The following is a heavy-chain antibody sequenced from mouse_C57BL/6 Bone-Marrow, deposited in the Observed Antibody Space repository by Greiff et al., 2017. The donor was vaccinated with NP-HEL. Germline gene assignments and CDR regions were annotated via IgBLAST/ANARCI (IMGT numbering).Heavy chain of an antibody. Sequence: VQLVESGPGLVAPSQSLSITCTVSGFSLTSYGVDWVRQSPGKGLEWLGVIWGVGSTNYNSAPKSRLSISKDNSKSQVFLKMNSLQTDDTAMYYCARVNYDKAMDYWGQGTSVTVSS. CDR3: ARVNYDKAMDY. V-gene: IGHV2-6*01. CDR2: IWGVGST. CDR1: GFSLTSYG. D-gene: IGHD2-4*01. J-gene: IGHJ4*01.